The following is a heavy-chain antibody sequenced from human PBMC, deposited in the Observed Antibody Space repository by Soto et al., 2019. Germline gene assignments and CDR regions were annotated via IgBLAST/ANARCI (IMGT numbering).Heavy chain of an antibody. V-gene: IGHV1-18*04. Sequence: GASVKVSCQASGYTFTSYGISWVRQAPGQGLEWMGWISAYNGNTNYAQKLQCRVTMTTDTSTSTAYMELRSLRSDDTAVYYCARQSVPGLRVYYYGMDVWGQGTTVTVSS. CDR3: ARQSVPGLRVYYYGMDV. D-gene: IGHD2-15*01. J-gene: IGHJ6*02. CDR2: ISAYNGNT. CDR1: GYTFTSYG.